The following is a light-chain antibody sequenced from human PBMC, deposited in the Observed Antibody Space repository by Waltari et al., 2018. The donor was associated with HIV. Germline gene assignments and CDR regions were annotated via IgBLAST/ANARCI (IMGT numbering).Light chain of an antibody. CDR1: QSISSGY. J-gene: IGKJ2*02. V-gene: IGKV3-20*01. CDR2: GAS. Sequence: EIVFTQSPATLSLSPGERATLSCRASQSISSGYLAWYQQKPGQAPRLLIFGASSRATGIPDRFSGSGSGTVFTLTISSLEPEDFAMYYCQQYGSSPCTFGQGTKLEIK. CDR3: QQYGSSPCT.